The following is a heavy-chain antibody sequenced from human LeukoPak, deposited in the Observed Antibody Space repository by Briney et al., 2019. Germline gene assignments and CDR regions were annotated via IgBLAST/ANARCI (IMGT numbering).Heavy chain of an antibody. CDR3: HLVEVSAMVTQYYYYGMDV. CDR1: GFTLSSYS. Sequence: GGSLRLSCAASGFTLSSYSMNWVRQAPGKGLEWISYIDSDTYGNTIYYPHTVKGRFTISRDNAKNSLYLQMDSLRDEDTAVYYCHLVEVSAMVTQYYYYGMDVWGQGTTVTVSS. V-gene: IGHV3-48*02. CDR2: IDSDTYGNTI. J-gene: IGHJ6*02. D-gene: IGHD5-18*01.